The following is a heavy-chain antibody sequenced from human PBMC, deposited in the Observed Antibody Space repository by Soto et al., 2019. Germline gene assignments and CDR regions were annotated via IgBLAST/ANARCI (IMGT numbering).Heavy chain of an antibody. CDR1: GFTFSSYW. V-gene: IGHV3-7*03. J-gene: IGHJ6*02. Sequence: GGSLRLSCAASGFTFSSYWMSWVRQAPGKGLEWVASIKQDGSEKYYVDSVKGRFTISRDNAKNSLYLQMNSLRAEDTAVYYCAKDPPHIVVVTAPSHGMDVWGQGTTVTVSS. CDR3: AKDPPHIVVVTAPSHGMDV. CDR2: IKQDGSEK. D-gene: IGHD2-21*02.